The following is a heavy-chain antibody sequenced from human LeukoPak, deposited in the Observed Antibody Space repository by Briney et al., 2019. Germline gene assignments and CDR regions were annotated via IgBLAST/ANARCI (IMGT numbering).Heavy chain of an antibody. CDR1: GGSISNYY. Sequence: SETLSLTCTVSGGSISNYYWSWIRQPPGKGLEWVGYISYSGTTNYNPSLKSRVTMSVDTSKNQFSLKLSSVTAADTAVYYCSRLGSPSGYPLDYWGQGTLVTVSS. CDR2: ISYSGTT. CDR3: SRLGSPSGYPLDY. V-gene: IGHV4-59*01. D-gene: IGHD3-22*01. J-gene: IGHJ4*02.